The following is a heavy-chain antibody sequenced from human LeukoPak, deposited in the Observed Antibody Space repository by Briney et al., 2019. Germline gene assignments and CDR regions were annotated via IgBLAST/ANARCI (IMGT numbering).Heavy chain of an antibody. Sequence: GGSLRLSCAASGFTVSSNYMSWVRQAPGKGLEWVSVIYSDGTTYYADSVKGRFTISRDNSKNTLYLQMNSLRAEDTAVYYCARLTGMDAFDIWGQGTMVTVSS. CDR1: GFTVSSNY. J-gene: IGHJ3*02. CDR2: IYSDGTT. CDR3: ARLTGMDAFDI. V-gene: IGHV3-53*01.